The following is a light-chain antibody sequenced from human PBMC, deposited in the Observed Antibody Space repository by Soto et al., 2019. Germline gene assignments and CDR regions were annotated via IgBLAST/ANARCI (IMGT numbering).Light chain of an antibody. CDR2: EVI. Sequence: QSVLTQPPSASGSPGQSVTISCTGTSSDVGGYNYVSWYQQHPGRAPKLMIYEVIRRPSGVPDRFSGSKSGNTASLTVSGLQAEDECDYYCSSFTGSENPYVFGSGTKLTVL. J-gene: IGLJ1*01. CDR1: SSDVGGYNY. V-gene: IGLV2-8*01. CDR3: SSFTGSENPYV.